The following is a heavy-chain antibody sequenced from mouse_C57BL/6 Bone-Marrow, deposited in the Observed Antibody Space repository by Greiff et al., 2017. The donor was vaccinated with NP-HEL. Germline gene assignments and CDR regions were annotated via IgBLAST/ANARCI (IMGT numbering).Heavy chain of an antibody. D-gene: IGHD2-2*01. Sequence: EVKLMESGPGLVKPSQSLSLTCSVTGYSITSGYYWNWIRQFPGNKLEWMGYISYDGSNNYNPSLKNRISITRVTSKHQFFLKLNSVTTEDTATYYCASSMVTTVAYYAMDYWGQGTSVTVSS. CDR2: ISYDGSN. J-gene: IGHJ4*01. CDR3: ASSMVTTVAYYAMDY. V-gene: IGHV3-6*01. CDR1: GYSITSGYY.